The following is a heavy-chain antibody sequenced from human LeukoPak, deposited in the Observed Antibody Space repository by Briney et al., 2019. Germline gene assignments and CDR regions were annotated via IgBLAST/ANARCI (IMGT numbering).Heavy chain of an antibody. CDR2: INNVGSHI. J-gene: IGHJ4*02. V-gene: IGHV3-21*01. Sequence: GGSLRLSCAASGFTVSSNYMSWVRQAPGKGLEWVSSINNVGSHIYYADSVKGRFTISRDNAKNSLYLQMNSLRAEDTAVYYCARAIRNQLLSDHWGPGTLVTVSS. D-gene: IGHD2-2*01. CDR3: ARAIRNQLLSDH. CDR1: GFTVSSNY.